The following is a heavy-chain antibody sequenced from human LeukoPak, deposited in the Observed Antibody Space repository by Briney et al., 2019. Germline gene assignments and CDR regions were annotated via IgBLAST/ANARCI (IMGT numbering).Heavy chain of an antibody. V-gene: IGHV4-39*07. D-gene: IGHD1-14*01. CDR3: AREVWANYYFDY. Sequence: SETLSLTCTVSGGSISSSSYYWGWIRQPPGKGLEWIGSIYYSGSTYYNPSLKSRVTISVDTSKNQFSLKLSSVTAADTAVYYCAREVWANYYFDYWGQGTLVTVSS. CDR1: GGSISSSSYY. CDR2: IYYSGST. J-gene: IGHJ4*02.